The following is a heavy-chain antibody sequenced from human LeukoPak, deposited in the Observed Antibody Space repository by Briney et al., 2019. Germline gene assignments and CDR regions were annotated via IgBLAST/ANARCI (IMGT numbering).Heavy chain of an antibody. J-gene: IGHJ4*02. CDR2: INQDGTEK. CDR3: AREVYSSGWRPFDY. CDR1: GFTFSSYW. V-gene: IGHV3-7*03. Sequence: GGSLRLSCAASGFTFSSYWMSWVRQAPGEGLEWVAKINQDGTEKAYVDSVRGRFTISRDNAKNSLFLQMNSLRAEDTAVYYCAREVYSSGWRPFDYWGQGTLVTVSS. D-gene: IGHD6-19*01.